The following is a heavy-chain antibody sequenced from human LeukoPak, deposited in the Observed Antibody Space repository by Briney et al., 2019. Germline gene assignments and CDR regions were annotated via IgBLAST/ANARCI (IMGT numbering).Heavy chain of an antibody. Sequence: SETLSLTCAVYGGSFSGYYWSWIRQPPGKGLEWIGEINNSGSTNYNPSLKSRVTISVDTSKNQFSLKLSSVTAADTAVYYCARGSRMVRGVIITKNWFDPWGQGTLVTVSS. D-gene: IGHD3-10*01. V-gene: IGHV4-34*01. CDR2: INNSGST. J-gene: IGHJ5*02. CDR3: ARGSRMVRGVIITKNWFDP. CDR1: GGSFSGYY.